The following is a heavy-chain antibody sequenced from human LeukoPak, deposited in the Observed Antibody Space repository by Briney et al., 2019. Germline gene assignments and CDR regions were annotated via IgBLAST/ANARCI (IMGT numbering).Heavy chain of an antibody. CDR2: IYYRGST. J-gene: IGHJ4*02. D-gene: IGHD3-22*01. V-gene: IGHV4-39*01. Sequence: SETLSLTCTVSGGSISSSSYFWRWIRQPPGRGLEWIVSIYYRGSTYYNPSLKSRVTISVDTSNNQFSLKLSSVTAADTAVYYCARHFYDSSGTDYWGQGTLVTVSS. CDR1: GGSISSSSYF. CDR3: ARHFYDSSGTDY.